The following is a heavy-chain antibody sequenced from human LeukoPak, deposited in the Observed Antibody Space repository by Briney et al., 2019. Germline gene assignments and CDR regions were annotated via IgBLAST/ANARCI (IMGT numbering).Heavy chain of an antibody. Sequence: GSLRLSCAASGFTFSSYSMIWIRQPPGKGLEWIGEINHSGSTNYNPSLKSRVTISVDTSKNQFSLKLSSVTAADTAVYYCARRVRGYYFDYWGQGTLVTVSS. D-gene: IGHD3-10*01. CDR2: INHSGST. V-gene: IGHV4-34*01. CDR1: GFTFSSYS. J-gene: IGHJ4*02. CDR3: ARRVRGYYFDY.